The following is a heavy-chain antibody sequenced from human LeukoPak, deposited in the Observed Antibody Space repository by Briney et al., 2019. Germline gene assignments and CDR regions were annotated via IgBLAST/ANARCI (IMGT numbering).Heavy chain of an antibody. CDR2: IRYDGSNK. CDR1: GFTFSTYG. D-gene: IGHD5-24*01. CDR3: AKVEMTTSPGGIDY. J-gene: IGHJ4*02. V-gene: IGHV3-30*02. Sequence: PGGSLRLSCAASGFTFSTYGMHWVRQAPGKGLEWVTFIRYDGSNKYYADSVKGRFAISRDNSKNKLYLQMNGLRVEDTAMYYCAKVEMTTSPGGIDYWGQGTLVTVSS.